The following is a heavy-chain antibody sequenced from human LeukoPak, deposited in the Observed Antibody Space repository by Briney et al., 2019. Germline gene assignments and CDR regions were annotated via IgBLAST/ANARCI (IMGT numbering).Heavy chain of an antibody. D-gene: IGHD3-16*01. Sequence: PSETLSLTCTVSGGSISSYYWGWIRQPPGKGLEWIGSIYHSGNTYYNPSLKSRVTISVDTSKNQFSLKLNSVTAADTAVYYCARDGRYDYVWGSFTYYYYYYMDVWGKGTTVTISS. CDR3: ARDGRYDYVWGSFTYYYYYYMDV. V-gene: IGHV4-38-2*02. J-gene: IGHJ6*03. CDR1: GGSISSYY. CDR2: IYHSGNT.